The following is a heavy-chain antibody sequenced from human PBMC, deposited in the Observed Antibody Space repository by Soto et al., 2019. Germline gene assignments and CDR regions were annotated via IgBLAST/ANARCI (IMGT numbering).Heavy chain of an antibody. Sequence: QVQLVESGGGVVQPGRSPRLSCAASGFTFSSYGMHWVRQAPGKGLEWVAVISYDGSNKYYADSVKGRFTISRDNSKNTLYLQMNSLRAEDTAVYYCALIYDYLDYWGQGTLVTVSS. D-gene: IGHD2-2*01. V-gene: IGHV3-30*03. CDR2: ISYDGSNK. CDR1: GFTFSSYG. CDR3: ALIYDYLDY. J-gene: IGHJ4*02.